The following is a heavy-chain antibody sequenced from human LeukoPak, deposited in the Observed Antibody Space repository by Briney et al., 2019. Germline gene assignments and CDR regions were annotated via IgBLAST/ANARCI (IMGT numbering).Heavy chain of an antibody. D-gene: IGHD3-16*01. CDR1: EFTFSSYA. V-gene: IGHV3-30-3*01. J-gene: IGHJ4*02. CDR2: ISYGGSNK. CDR3: ARDLGPTYCILDY. Sequence: GGSLRLSCAASEFTFSSYAFHWVRQAPGKGLEWVAFISYGGSNKFYADSVKGRFTISRDNSKNTLYLQMNSLRAEDTAVYYCARDLGPTYCILDYWGQGTLVTVSS.